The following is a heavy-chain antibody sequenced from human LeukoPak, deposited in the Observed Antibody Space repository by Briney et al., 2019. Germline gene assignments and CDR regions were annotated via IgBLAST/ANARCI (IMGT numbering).Heavy chain of an antibody. J-gene: IGHJ4*02. CDR1: GGSISSYY. Sequence: SETLSLTCTVSGGSISSYYWSWIRQPPGKGLEWIGYIYYSGSTNYNPSLKSRVTISVDTSKNQFSLKLSSVTAAGTAVYYCARSRGIAARLAAWGQGTLVTVSS. CDR3: ARSRGIAARLAA. CDR2: IYYSGST. V-gene: IGHV4-59*01. D-gene: IGHD6-6*01.